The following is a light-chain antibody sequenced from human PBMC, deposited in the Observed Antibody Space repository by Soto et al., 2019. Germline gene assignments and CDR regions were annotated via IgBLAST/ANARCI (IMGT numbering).Light chain of an antibody. CDR2: KAS. CDR3: QQYESYSLT. Sequence: DIQMTQSPSTLSASVGDRVTITCRASQSINSWLAWYQHKPGKAPKLLIYKASSLESGVPSRFSGSGSGTEFTLTISSLQPDDFATDSFQQYESYSLTSGGGTKVESK. J-gene: IGKJ4*01. V-gene: IGKV1-5*03. CDR1: QSINSW.